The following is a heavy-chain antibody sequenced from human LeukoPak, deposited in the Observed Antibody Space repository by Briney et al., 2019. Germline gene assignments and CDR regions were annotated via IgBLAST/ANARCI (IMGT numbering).Heavy chain of an antibody. CDR1: GESFSGHY. D-gene: IGHD3-10*01. Sequence: SETLSLTCAVYGESFSGHYWTWIRQPPGRGLEWIGEINHSGSTTSNPSLNNRVTISVDTSKNQFSLKLTSVTAADTAVYYCARPRYGSGSLDSWGQGTLVTVSS. CDR2: INHSGST. CDR3: ARPRYGSGSLDS. J-gene: IGHJ4*02. V-gene: IGHV4-34*01.